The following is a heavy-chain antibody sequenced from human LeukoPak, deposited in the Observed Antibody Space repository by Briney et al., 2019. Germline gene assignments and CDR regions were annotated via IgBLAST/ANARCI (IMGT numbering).Heavy chain of an antibody. J-gene: IGHJ4*02. CDR2: ISGSGDTT. V-gene: IGHV3-23*01. D-gene: IGHD4-17*01. CDR3: AKSPNLEDYGDYVYFDY. CDR1: GFTFSSYA. Sequence: GGSLRLSCAASGFTFSSYAMSWVRQSPGKGLEWVSAISGSGDTTYYADSVEGRFTISRDNSKNTLYLQMNSLRAEDTAVYYCAKSPNLEDYGDYVYFDYWGQGTLVTVSS.